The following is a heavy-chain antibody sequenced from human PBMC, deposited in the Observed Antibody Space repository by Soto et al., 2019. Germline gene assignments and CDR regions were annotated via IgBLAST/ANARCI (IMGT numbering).Heavy chain of an antibody. CDR3: IKDIEAGGEGC. V-gene: IGHV3-9*02. Sequence: EVPLVESGGGLVQPGRSLRLSCAASGFTSDDHGMHWVRQAPGKGLEWVSGIILSSGHIDYADSVKGRFTISRDHAKNSLYLQMNILRTEDTALYYCIKDIEAGGEGCWGQGTLVTVSS. CDR2: IILSSGHI. D-gene: IGHD3-16*01. J-gene: IGHJ4*02. CDR1: GFTSDDHG.